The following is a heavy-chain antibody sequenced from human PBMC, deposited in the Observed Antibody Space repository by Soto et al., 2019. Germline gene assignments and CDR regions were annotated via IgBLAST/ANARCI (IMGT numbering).Heavy chain of an antibody. D-gene: IGHD6-19*01. CDR1: GGSTSSGGYS. J-gene: IGHJ4*02. Sequence: QLQLQESGSGLVKPSQTLSLTCAVSGGSTSSGGYSWSWLRQPPGKGLEWIGYISHSGSTYYNPSLKSRVTISVDTSKNQVSLRLSSVTAADTAVYYCARGGLLPDYWGQGTLVTVSS. CDR2: ISHSGST. V-gene: IGHV4-30-2*01. CDR3: ARGGLLPDY.